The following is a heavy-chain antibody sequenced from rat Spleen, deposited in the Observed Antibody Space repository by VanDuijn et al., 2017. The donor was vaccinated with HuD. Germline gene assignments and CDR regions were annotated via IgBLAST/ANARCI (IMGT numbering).Heavy chain of an antibody. V-gene: IGHV5-29*01. J-gene: IGHJ2*01. CDR1: GFTFSDYY. Sequence: EVQLVESGGGLVQPGRSLKLSCAASGFTFSDYYMAWVRQAPTKGLEWVATISSDDISIYYRDSVKGRFTISRNNAKSTLYLQMDSLRSEDTATYYGTTPGTVSSFDYWGQGVMVTVSS. D-gene: IGHD1-11*01. CDR3: TTPGTVSSFDY. CDR2: ISSDDISI.